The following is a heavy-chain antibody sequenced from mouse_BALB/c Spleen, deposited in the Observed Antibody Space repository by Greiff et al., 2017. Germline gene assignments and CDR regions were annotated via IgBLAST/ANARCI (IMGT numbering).Heavy chain of an antibody. D-gene: IGHD2-3*01. CDR2: ISSGGST. CDR1: GFTFSSYA. Sequence: EVQRVESGGGLVKPGGSLKLSCAASGFTFSSYAMSWVRQTPEKRLEWVASISSGGSTYYPDSVKGRFTISRDNARNILYLQMSSLRSEDTAMYYCARGTVYDGYGFAYWGQGTLVTVSA. CDR3: ARGTVYDGYGFAY. J-gene: IGHJ3*01. V-gene: IGHV5-6-5*01.